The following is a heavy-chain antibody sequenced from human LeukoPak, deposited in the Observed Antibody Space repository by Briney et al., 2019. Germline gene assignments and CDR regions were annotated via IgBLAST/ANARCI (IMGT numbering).Heavy chain of an antibody. J-gene: IGHJ4*02. CDR1: GFTFSTYF. Sequence: QAGGSLRLSCSASGFTFSTYFMHWVGQAPGKGLECVSAITGSGGSTYYADSVKGRFTISRDNSKNTLYLQMSSLRAEDTAVYYCVRDQRGGSSGYYDSWGQGTLVTVSS. V-gene: IGHV3-64D*06. CDR3: VRDQRGGSSGYYDS. CDR2: ITGSGGST. D-gene: IGHD3-22*01.